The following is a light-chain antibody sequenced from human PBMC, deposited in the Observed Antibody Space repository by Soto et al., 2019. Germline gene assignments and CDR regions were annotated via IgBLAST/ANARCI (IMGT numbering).Light chain of an antibody. Sequence: QSALTQPASVSGSPGQSITISCTGTSSDVGGYNYVSWYQQHPGKAPKLMIYEVSNRPSGVSNRFSGSKSGNTASLTISGLQSEDEADYYCSSYTSGRTLVFGTGTKLSVL. CDR2: EVS. CDR3: SSYTSGRTLV. V-gene: IGLV2-14*01. CDR1: SSDVGGYNY. J-gene: IGLJ1*01.